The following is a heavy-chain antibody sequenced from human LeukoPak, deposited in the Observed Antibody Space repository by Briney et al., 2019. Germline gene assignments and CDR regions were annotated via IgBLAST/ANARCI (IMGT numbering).Heavy chain of an antibody. Sequence: PSETLSLTCTVSGGSISSYYWSWIRQPPGKGLEWIGYIYYSGSTNYNPSLKSRVTISVDTSKNQFSLKLSSVTAADTAVYYCARVVTMVRGVITPLDYFDYWGQGTLVTVSS. V-gene: IGHV4-59*12. CDR3: ARVVTMVRGVITPLDYFDY. J-gene: IGHJ4*02. D-gene: IGHD3-10*01. CDR1: GGSISSYY. CDR2: IYYSGST.